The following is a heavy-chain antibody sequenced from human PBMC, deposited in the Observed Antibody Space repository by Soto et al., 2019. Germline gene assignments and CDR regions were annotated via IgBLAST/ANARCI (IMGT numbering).Heavy chain of an antibody. CDR3: ARRITMVRGPYYYYGMDV. CDR2: ISSTSSTK. D-gene: IGHD3-10*01. V-gene: IGHV3-48*02. Sequence: GSLRLSCDASGFTFSSHGMTWVRQAPGKGLEWVAFISSTSSTKNYADSVKGRFTISRDNTKNSLYLQMSSLRDEETAVYYCARRITMVRGPYYYYGMDVWGQGTTVTVS. J-gene: IGHJ6*02. CDR1: GFTFSSHG.